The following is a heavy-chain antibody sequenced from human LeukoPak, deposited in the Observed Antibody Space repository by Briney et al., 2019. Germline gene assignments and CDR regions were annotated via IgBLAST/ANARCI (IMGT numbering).Heavy chain of an antibody. CDR3: ASDYGGNEGYFDY. CDR2: IYYSGST. J-gene: IGHJ4*02. CDR1: DGSISSGDYY. Sequence: SQTLSLTCTVSDGSISSGDYYWSWIRQPPGKGLERIGYIYYSGSTYYNPSLKSRVTISVDTSKNQFSLKLSSVTAADTAVYYCASDYGGNEGYFDYWGQGTLVTVSS. V-gene: IGHV4-30-4*01. D-gene: IGHD4-23*01.